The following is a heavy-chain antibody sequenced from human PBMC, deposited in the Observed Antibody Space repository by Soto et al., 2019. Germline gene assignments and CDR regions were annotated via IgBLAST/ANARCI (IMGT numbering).Heavy chain of an antibody. CDR2: IYYSGST. Sequence: QLQLQESGPGLVKPSETLSLTCTVSGGSISSSSYYWGWIRQPPGKGLEWIGSIYYSGSTYYNPSLKSRVTISVDTPKNQFSLKLSSVTAADTAVYYCARGLTRDYYDSSGYLDYWGQGTLVTVSS. CDR3: ARGLTRDYYDSSGYLDY. D-gene: IGHD3-22*01. J-gene: IGHJ4*02. CDR1: GGSISSSSYY. V-gene: IGHV4-39*01.